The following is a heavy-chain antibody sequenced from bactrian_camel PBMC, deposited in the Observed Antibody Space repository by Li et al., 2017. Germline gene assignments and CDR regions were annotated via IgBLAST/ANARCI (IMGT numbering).Heavy chain of an antibody. D-gene: IGHD3*01. CDR1: GFTFSSTT. CDR3: TAERQACTSEAENKY. J-gene: IGHJ4*01. Sequence: VQLVESGGGLVQPGGSLRLSCAASGFTFSSTTMSWVRQAPGKGLEWVSTLNAGGSITYYSDSVKGRFTISRDNAKNTLYLQMNSLKPEDTAMYYCTAERQACTSEAENKYWGQGTQVTVS. CDR2: LNAGGSIT. V-gene: IGHV3S31*01.